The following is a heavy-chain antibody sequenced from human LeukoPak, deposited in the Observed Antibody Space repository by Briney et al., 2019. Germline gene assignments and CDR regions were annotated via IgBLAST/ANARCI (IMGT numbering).Heavy chain of an antibody. CDR1: GGTFSSYA. CDR3: ARPKLGYNWFDP. D-gene: IGHD7-27*01. V-gene: IGHV1-69*05. J-gene: IGHJ5*02. CDR2: IIPIFGTA. Sequence: SVKVSCKASGGTFSSYAISWVRQAPGQGLEWMGRIIPIFGTANYAQEFQGRVTITTDESTSTAYMELSSLRSEDTAVYYCARPKLGYNWFDPWGQGTLVTVSS.